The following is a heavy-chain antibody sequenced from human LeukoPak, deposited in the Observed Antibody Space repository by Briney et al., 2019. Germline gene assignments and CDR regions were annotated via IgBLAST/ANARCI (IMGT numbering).Heavy chain of an antibody. CDR3: AINAGSHHDGFDI. J-gene: IGHJ3*02. D-gene: IGHD2-15*01. CDR1: ARSIRCGVYD. CDR2: IYYSGST. Sequence: SETLSLTCSADARSIRCGVYDSGWIRQPPGKGLEWIGYIYYSGSTYYNPSLKSRVTISVDTSKNQFSLKLSSVTAADTAVYYCAINAGSHHDGFDILGQGTTVTVSS. V-gene: IGHV4-30-4*01.